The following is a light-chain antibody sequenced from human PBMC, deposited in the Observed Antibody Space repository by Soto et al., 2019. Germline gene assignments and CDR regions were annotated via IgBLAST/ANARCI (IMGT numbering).Light chain of an antibody. Sequence: QSVLTQPASVSGSLGQSITISCTGTSSDIGGYEYVSWYQQRPGKAPKLIIYEVSNRPSVVSDRFSASKSGNTASLTISGLRAEDDTAYYCSSYSRTFTVVFGGGTKLTVL. CDR1: SSDIGGYEY. J-gene: IGLJ2*01. CDR2: EVS. V-gene: IGLV2-14*01. CDR3: SSYSRTFTVV.